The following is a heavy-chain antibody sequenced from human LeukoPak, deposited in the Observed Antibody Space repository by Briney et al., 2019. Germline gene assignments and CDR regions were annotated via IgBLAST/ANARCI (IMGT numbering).Heavy chain of an antibody. CDR1: GYTFTSYG. V-gene: IGHV1-18*01. D-gene: IGHD2-15*01. J-gene: IGHJ6*02. CDR2: ISAYNGNT. Sequence: ASVKVSCKASGYTFTSYGISWVRQAPGQGLEWMGWISAYNGNTNYAQKLQGRVTMTTDTSTSTAYKELRSLRSDDTAVYYCARLRAPGYCSGGSCSYYYYYGMDVWGQGTTVTVSS. CDR3: ARLRAPGYCSGGSCSYYYYYGMDV.